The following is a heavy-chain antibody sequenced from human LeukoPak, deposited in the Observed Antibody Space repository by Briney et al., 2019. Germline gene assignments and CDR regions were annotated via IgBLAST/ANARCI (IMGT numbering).Heavy chain of an antibody. CDR2: ISYDGSNK. J-gene: IGHJ4*02. CDR3: ARDRTIFGVVIPYSFDY. V-gene: IGHV3-30*04. Sequence: GGSLRLSCAASGFTFSSYAMHWVRQAPGKGLEWVAVISYDGSNKYYADSVKGRFTISRDNSKNTLYLQMNSLRAEDTAVYYCARDRTIFGVVIPYSFDYWGQGTLVTVSS. D-gene: IGHD3-3*01. CDR1: GFTFSSYA.